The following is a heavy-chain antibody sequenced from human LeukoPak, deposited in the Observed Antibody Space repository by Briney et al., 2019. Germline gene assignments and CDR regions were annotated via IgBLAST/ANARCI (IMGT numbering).Heavy chain of an antibody. Sequence: GGSLRLSCAASGFTFSSYSMNWVRQAPGKGLEWVSSISSSSSYIYHADSVKGRLTISRDNAKNSLYLQMNSLRAEDTAVYYCAREGPWGQGTLVTVSS. CDR3: AREGP. V-gene: IGHV3-21*01. CDR2: ISSSSSYI. CDR1: GFTFSSYS. J-gene: IGHJ5*02.